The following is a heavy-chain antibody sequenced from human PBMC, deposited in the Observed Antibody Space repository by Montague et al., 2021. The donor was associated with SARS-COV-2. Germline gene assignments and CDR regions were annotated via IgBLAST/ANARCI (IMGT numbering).Heavy chain of an antibody. CDR1: GVSISGYTYF. D-gene: IGHD1-7*01. CDR3: ARHRVASGWNYFDP. V-gene: IGHV4-39*01. Sequence: SETLSLTCTVSGVSISGYTYFWGWIPQPPGKGLEWIASVYYSGSTYYTPSLKSQVTISVDTSKNQSSLQVSSVTAADSAIYYCARHRVASGWNYFDPWGRGTLVTGSS. CDR2: VYYSGST. J-gene: IGHJ5*02.